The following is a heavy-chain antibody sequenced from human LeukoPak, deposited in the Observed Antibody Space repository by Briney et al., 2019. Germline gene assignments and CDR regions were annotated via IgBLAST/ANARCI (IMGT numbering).Heavy chain of an antibody. CDR3: ARGPRAAADDY. CDR1: GYTFINYA. J-gene: IGHJ4*02. V-gene: IGHV1-3*01. Sequence: GSVKVSCKASGYTFINYAINWGRQAPGQRPEWMGWINAGNGNTKYSQKFQGRVTITRDTSASTAYMELSSLRSEDTAVYYCARGPRAAADDYWGQGTLVTVSS. CDR2: INAGNGNT. D-gene: IGHD6-13*01.